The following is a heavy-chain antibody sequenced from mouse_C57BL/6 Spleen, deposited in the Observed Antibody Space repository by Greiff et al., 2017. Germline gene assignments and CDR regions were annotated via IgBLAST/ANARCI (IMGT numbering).Heavy chain of an antibody. J-gene: IGHJ2*01. CDR2: IYPGDGDT. CDR3: ARWNDYDYFDD. D-gene: IGHD2-4*01. CDR1: GYAFSSSW. Sequence: VQLQQSGPELVKPGASVKISCKASGYAFSSSWMNWVKQRPGKGLEWIGRIYPGDGDTNYNGKFNGKATLTADKTASTAYMQISSLTSEDAAVYCCARWNDYDYFDDWGQGTTLTVSS. V-gene: IGHV1-82*01.